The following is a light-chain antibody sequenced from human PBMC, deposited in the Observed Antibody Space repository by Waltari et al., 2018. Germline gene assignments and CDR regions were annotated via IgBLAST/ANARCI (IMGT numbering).Light chain of an antibody. CDR2: DTS. J-gene: IGKJ5*01. V-gene: IGKV3-20*01. Sequence: EIVLTQSPGTLSLSPGERPTLSCRASQSVSSSYLAWYQQKPGQAPRLLIYDTSSRATGIPDRFSGSGSGTDFTLTISRLEPEDFAVYYCQQYGTSPRITFGQGTRLEIK. CDR1: QSVSSSY. CDR3: QQYGTSPRIT.